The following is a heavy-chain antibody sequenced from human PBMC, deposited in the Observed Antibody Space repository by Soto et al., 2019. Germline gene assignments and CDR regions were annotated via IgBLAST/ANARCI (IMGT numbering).Heavy chain of an antibody. CDR3: AHAFGGTSWPNDAFDV. CDR2: IYWDDDT. V-gene: IGHV2-5*02. Sequence: HITLKESGPTLVKPTQTLTLTCIFSGFSFSADGVGVGWIRQPPGKTLEWLALIYWDDDTRYRPSLKSRLTITKASSKNHVVLTMTNMDPLDTATYYCAHAFGGTSWPNDAFDVWGQGTVVTVSS. CDR1: GFSFSADGVG. J-gene: IGHJ3*01. D-gene: IGHD3-16*01.